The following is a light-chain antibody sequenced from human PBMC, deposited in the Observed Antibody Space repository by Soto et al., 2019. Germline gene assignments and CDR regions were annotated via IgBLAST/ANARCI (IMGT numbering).Light chain of an antibody. J-gene: IGKJ1*01. CDR3: QQYNTYST. Sequence: IQMTQSPSSLYASVLYRVTSSCQASQGISRSLAWYQQKPGKAPKLLIYAASSLQSGVPSRFSGSGSGTDFTLTIRSLQPEDFATYYCQQYNTYSTFGQGTKVDI. CDR2: AAS. V-gene: IGKV1D-16*01. CDR1: QGISRS.